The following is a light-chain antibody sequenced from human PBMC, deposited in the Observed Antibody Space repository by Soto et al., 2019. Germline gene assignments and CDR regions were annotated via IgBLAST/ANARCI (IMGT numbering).Light chain of an antibody. CDR3: SSYTGTHIV. CDR1: SSDVGSYNY. CDR2: DVS. Sequence: QSVLTQPPSASGSPGQSVAISCTGTSSDVGSYNYVSWYQQHPGKAPKLMVYDVSQRPSGVPDRFSGSKSGNTASLTVSGLQAEDEADYYCSSYTGTHIVFGTGTQLTVL. J-gene: IGLJ1*01. V-gene: IGLV2-8*01.